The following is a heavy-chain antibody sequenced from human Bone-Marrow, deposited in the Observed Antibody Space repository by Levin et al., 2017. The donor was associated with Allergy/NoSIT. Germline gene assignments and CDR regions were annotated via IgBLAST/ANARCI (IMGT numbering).Heavy chain of an antibody. CDR1: GFSFSSYE. CDR3: AREGLFMVRVFDY. J-gene: IGHJ4*02. V-gene: IGHV3-48*03. Sequence: GGSLRLSCAASGFSFSSYEMNWVRQAPGKGLEWVSYISSRNTTIYYADSVKGRFTISRDNAENSLYPQMNSLRAEDTAIYYCAREGLFMVRVFDYWGRGTLVTVSS. CDR2: ISSRNTTI. D-gene: IGHD3-10*01.